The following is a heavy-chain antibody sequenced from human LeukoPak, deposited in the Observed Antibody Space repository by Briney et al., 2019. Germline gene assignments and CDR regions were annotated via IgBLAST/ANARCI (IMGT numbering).Heavy chain of an antibody. Sequence: GGSLRLSCAASGFTFSSYGMHWVRQAPGKGLEWVAVIWYDGSNKYYADSVKGRFTISRDNSKNTLYLQMNSLRAEDTAVYYCAKDLGYYYYYMDVWGKGTTVTVSS. V-gene: IGHV3-33*06. CDR2: IWYDGSNK. CDR1: GFTFSSYG. J-gene: IGHJ6*03. CDR3: AKDLGYYYYYMDV.